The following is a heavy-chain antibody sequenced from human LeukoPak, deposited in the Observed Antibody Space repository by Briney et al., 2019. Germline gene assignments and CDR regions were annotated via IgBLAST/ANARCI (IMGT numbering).Heavy chain of an antibody. Sequence: SETLSLTCTVSGGSISSHYWSWVRQPPGKGLEWIGYIYYSGSTNYSPSLKSRVTISVDTSRNHFSLKLNSLTAADTAVYYCARGRANFDPWGQGTLVTASS. V-gene: IGHV4-59*11. J-gene: IGHJ5*02. CDR2: IYYSGST. CDR3: ARGRANFDP. CDR1: GGSISSHY.